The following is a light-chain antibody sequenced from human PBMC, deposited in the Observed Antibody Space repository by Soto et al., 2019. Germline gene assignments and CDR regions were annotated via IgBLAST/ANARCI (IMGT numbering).Light chain of an antibody. V-gene: IGLV1-40*01. Sequence: QSVLTQPPSVSGAPGQRITISCTGSPSNIGAGFDVHWYQQFPGTAPKLLIYGTTSRPSGVPDRLSGSQSGTSASLAITGLQAGDEADYYCQSYDTSLSGAWVFGGGTKVTVL. CDR1: PSNIGAGFD. CDR2: GTT. J-gene: IGLJ3*02. CDR3: QSYDTSLSGAWV.